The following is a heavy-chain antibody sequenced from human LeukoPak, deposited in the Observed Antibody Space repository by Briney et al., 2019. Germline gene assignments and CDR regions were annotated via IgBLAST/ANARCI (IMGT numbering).Heavy chain of an antibody. V-gene: IGHV4-38-2*01. J-gene: IGHJ4*02. CDR1: GFTFSSYE. CDR3: ARGEYSSGWYIDY. CDR2: IYHSGST. D-gene: IGHD6-19*01. Sequence: PGGSLRLSCAASGFTFSSYEMNWVRQAPGKGLEWIGTIYHSGSTYYNPSLKSRVAISVDTSKNQFSLKLSSVTAADTAVYYCARGEYSSGWYIDYWGQGTLVTVSS.